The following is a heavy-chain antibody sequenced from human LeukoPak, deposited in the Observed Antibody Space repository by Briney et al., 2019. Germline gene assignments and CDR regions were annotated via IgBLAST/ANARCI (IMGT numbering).Heavy chain of an antibody. V-gene: IGHV3-7*01. D-gene: IGHD1-1*01. CDR2: INQEGSQK. CDR3: ARVPITPGYYSDY. Sequence: GGSLRLSCAASGFTFSSYWMSWVRQAPGKGLEWVANINQEGSQKYYVDSVKGRFTISRDNAKNSLYLQMNSLRAEDTAVYYCARVPITPGYYSDYWGQGTLVTVSS. CDR1: GFTFSSYW. J-gene: IGHJ4*02.